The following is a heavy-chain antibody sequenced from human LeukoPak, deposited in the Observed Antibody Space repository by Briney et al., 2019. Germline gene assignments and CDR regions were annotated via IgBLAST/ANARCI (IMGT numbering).Heavy chain of an antibody. D-gene: IGHD6-13*01. V-gene: IGHV4-4*07. CDR2: IYTSGST. J-gene: IGHJ6*03. CDR3: ARATRYGSSWYRHYYYYMDV. Sequence: SETLSLTCTVSGGSISSYYWSWIRQPAGKGLEWIGRIYTSGSTNYNPSLKSRVTMSVDTSKNQFSLKLSSVTAADTAVYYCARATRYGSSWYRHYYYYMDVWGKGTTVTVSS. CDR1: GGSISSYY.